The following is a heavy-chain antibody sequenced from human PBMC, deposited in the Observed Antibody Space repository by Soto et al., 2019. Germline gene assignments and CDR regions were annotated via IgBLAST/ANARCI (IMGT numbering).Heavy chain of an antibody. CDR3: AKYSHWAIISPTHYY. CDR2: FRESGGTT. D-gene: IGHD2-21*01. Sequence: PGGSLRLSCAASGFGFTFSTSAMSWVRQAPGKGLEWVSTFRESGGTTHYANSVKGRFTISRDTSKNMLYLKMNSMRAEDTPIYYCAKYSHWAIISPTHYYWGRGTLVTVSS. CDR1: GFGFTFSTSA. J-gene: IGHJ4*01. V-gene: IGHV3-23*01.